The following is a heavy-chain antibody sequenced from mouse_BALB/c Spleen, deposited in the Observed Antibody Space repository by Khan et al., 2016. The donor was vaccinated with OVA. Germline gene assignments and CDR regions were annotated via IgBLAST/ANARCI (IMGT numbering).Heavy chain of an antibody. Sequence: QVQLQESGPGLVQPSQSLSITCTVSGFALTTYGIHWVRQSPGKGLEWLGVIWSGGSTDYNAPFISRLIISQANSKSHVFFKMNSLQADDTAIYYCARHSYRYDFTYWGQGTLVTVSA. CDR2: IWSGGST. CDR3: ARHSYRYDFTY. V-gene: IGHV2-2*01. D-gene: IGHD2-12*01. J-gene: IGHJ3*01. CDR1: GFALTTYG.